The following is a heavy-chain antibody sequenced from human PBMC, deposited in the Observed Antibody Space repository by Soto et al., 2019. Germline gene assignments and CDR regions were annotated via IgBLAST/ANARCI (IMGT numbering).Heavy chain of an antibody. D-gene: IGHD2-8*01. CDR3: ATEMATIKGFFDK. CDR2: INSSSSDS. Sequence: QAHLVQSGAEVKKPGASVKVCCKASGYTFTGYTFHWVRQAPGQGLEWMAWINSSSSDSSFAPKIQGRVTVTMDAPSSTAYMELTRLRSDDTAVYYCATEMATIKGFFDKWGQGTPVAVSS. V-gene: IGHV1-2*02. J-gene: IGHJ4*02. CDR1: GYTFTGYT.